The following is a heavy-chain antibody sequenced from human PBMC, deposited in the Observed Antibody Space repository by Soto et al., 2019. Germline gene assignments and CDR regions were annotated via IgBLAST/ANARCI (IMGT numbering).Heavy chain of an antibody. V-gene: IGHV1-18*01. J-gene: IGHJ6*02. Sequence: ASVKVSCKXSGYTFTDHGLSWVRQAPGQGLEWLGWVSPYNGNTKYAQKFQGRVTMTTDTSTRTPYMELRSLRPDDTAVYYCARVIAARPDYGMDVWGQGTTVTVSS. CDR2: VSPYNGNT. D-gene: IGHD6-6*01. CDR1: GYTFTDHG. CDR3: ARVIAARPDYGMDV.